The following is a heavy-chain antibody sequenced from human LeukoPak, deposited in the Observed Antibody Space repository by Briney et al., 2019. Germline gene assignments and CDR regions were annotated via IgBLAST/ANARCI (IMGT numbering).Heavy chain of an antibody. V-gene: IGHV3-30*04. Sequence: GRSLRLSCAASGFTFSSYAMHWVRQAPGKGLEWVAVISYDGSNKYYADSVKGRFTISRDNSKNTLYLQMNSLRAEDTAVYYCAKDQGGWYWSGMDVWGKGTTVIISS. CDR3: AKDQGGWYWSGMDV. J-gene: IGHJ6*04. D-gene: IGHD6-19*01. CDR2: ISYDGSNK. CDR1: GFTFSSYA.